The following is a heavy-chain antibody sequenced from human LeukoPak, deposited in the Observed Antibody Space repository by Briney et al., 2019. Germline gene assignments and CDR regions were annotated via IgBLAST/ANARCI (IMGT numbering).Heavy chain of an antibody. CDR3: AGPGRVTVAFDY. CDR2: MYSGGNT. D-gene: IGHD6-19*01. CDR1: GVTVSSNY. J-gene: IGHJ4*02. Sequence: GGSLRLSCAASGVTVSSNYMTWVRQAPGKGLEWVSVMYSGGNTYYTDSVKGRFTISRDHSKNTVYLQMNSLRAEDTGVYYCAGPGRVTVAFDYWGQGTLVTVSS. V-gene: IGHV3-66*01.